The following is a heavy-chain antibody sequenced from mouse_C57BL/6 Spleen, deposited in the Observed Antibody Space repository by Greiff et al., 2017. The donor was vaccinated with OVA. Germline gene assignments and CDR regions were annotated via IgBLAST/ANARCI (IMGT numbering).Heavy chain of an antibody. CDR3: ASQTAQAQFAY. CDR2: IYPGDGDT. D-gene: IGHD3-2*02. CDR1: GYAFSSSW. Sequence: VQLQQSGPELVKPGASVKISCKASGYAFSSSWMNWVKQRPGKGLEWIGRIYPGDGDTNYNGKFKGKATLTADKSSSTAYMQLSSLTSEDSAVYFCASQTAQAQFAYWGQGTLVTVSA. V-gene: IGHV1-82*01. J-gene: IGHJ3*01.